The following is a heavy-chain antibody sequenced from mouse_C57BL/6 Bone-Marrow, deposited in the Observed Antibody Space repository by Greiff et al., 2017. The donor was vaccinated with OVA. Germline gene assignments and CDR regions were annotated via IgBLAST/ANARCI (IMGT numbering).Heavy chain of an antibody. Sequence: EVQLQQPVAELVRPGASVKLSCTASGYNIKNTYMPWVKQRPEQGLEWIGRIDPANGNTKYAPKFKGKATLTADTSSNTAYLQLSSLTSEDTAIYYCARRDGSNFDYWGQGTTLTVSS. D-gene: IGHD1-1*01. CDR2: IDPANGNT. V-gene: IGHV14-3*01. J-gene: IGHJ2*01. CDR3: ARRDGSNFDY. CDR1: GYNIKNTY.